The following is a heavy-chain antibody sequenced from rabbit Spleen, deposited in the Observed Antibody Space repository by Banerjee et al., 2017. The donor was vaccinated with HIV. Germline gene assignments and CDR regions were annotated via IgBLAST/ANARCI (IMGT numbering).Heavy chain of an antibody. CDR1: GFYFSSGYD. CDR3: ARNLTSVVGYNFNL. D-gene: IGHD1-1*01. Sequence: QEQLVESGGGLVKPGASLTLTCKASGFYFSSGYDMCWVRQAPWKGLEWIGCIYTGNFKTYYESWANGRFTISKTSSTKVTLQMASLTVADTATYFCARNLTSVVGYNFNLWGPGTLVPVS. V-gene: IGHV1S45*01. J-gene: IGHJ4*01. CDR2: IYTGNFKT.